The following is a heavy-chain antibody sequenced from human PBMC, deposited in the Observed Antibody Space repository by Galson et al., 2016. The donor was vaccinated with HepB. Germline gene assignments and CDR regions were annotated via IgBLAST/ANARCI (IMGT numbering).Heavy chain of an antibody. D-gene: IGHD5-24*01. J-gene: IGHJ4*02. V-gene: IGHV3-7*01. CDR2: MKQDGSER. CDR1: GFTFGSYW. CDR3: ARLIRDGYNYRFYYFDY. Sequence: SLRLSCAASGFTFGSYWMTWVRQAPGKGLEWVANMKQDGSERYYVDSVKGRFTISRDNANNSLYLQMNSLRAEDTAVYYCARLIRDGYNYRFYYFDYWGQGTLVTVSS.